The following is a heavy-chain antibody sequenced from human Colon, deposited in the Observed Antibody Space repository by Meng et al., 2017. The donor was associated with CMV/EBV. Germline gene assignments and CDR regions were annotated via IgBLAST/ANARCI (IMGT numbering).Heavy chain of an antibody. V-gene: IGHV1-69*10. J-gene: IGHJ1*01. CDR3: ARGGPSAAAGRGYFQY. CDR1: GGTFSTHA. CDR2: SIPLLGTP. Sequence: SVKVSCKASGGTFSTHAITWVRQAPGGGLEWMGASIPLLGTPVYAQKFQGRISISADRSTRTAYMELSSLRSEDTAIYYCARGGPSAAAGRGYFQYWGQGTLVTVSS. D-gene: IGHD6-13*01.